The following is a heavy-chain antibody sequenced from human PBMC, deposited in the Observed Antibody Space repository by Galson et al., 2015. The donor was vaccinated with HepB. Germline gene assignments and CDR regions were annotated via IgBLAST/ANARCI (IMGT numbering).Heavy chain of an antibody. Sequence: SLRLSCAASGFTFSTYTMNWVRRAPGKGLEWVSSISGGSSYIYYEDSVRGRFTISRDNTKNPVYLQMNSLRAEDTAVYYCATKMVTVVASDAFDVWGRGTMVTVSS. CDR1: GFTFSTYT. J-gene: IGHJ3*01. V-gene: IGHV3-21*01. CDR2: ISGGSSYI. CDR3: ATKMVTVVASDAFDV. D-gene: IGHD3-22*01.